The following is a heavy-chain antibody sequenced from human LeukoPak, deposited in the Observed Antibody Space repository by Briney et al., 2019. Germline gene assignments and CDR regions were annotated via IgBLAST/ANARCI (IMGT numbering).Heavy chain of an antibody. CDR2: ISGSGGST. CDR3: AKMEAWTTVTGSGVDY. V-gene: IGHV3-23*01. CDR1: GFTFSSYA. D-gene: IGHD4-17*01. J-gene: IGHJ4*02. Sequence: GGSLRLSCAASGFTFSSYAMSWVRQATGKGLECVSGISGSGGSTYYADSVKGRFTISRDNSKNTLYLQMNSLRAEDTAVHYCAKMEAWTTVTGSGVDYWGQGTLVTVSS.